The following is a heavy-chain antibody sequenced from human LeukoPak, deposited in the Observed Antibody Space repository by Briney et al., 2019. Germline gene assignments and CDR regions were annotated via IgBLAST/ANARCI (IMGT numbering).Heavy chain of an antibody. V-gene: IGHV4-39*02. CDR3: AREYSRSVVAGSRPDL. CDR1: GGSISSSSYH. Sequence: SETLALTCSVSGGSISSSSYHWGWIRQSPGKGLEWIGNMYYRGTTYENSSLKSRLTLSIDTSNNHFSLKLTSVTAADTAVYFCAREYSRSVVAGSRPDLWGQGLLVTVSS. CDR2: MYYRGTT. J-gene: IGHJ4*02. D-gene: IGHD2-21*01.